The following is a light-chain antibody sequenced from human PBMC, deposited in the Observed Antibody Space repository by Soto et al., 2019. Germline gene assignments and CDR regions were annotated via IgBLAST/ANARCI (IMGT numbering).Light chain of an antibody. CDR1: QSVSSN. CDR3: QQYNNRSQT. CDR2: GAS. Sequence: EIVITPSPANLSLSPGERATLSEMATQSVSSNLAWYQQKPGQAPRLLIYGASTRATSIPASFSGSGSGTEFTLTISSMQSEEFAVYYCQQYNNRSQTFGQGTKVDIK. J-gene: IGKJ1*01. V-gene: IGKV3-15*01.